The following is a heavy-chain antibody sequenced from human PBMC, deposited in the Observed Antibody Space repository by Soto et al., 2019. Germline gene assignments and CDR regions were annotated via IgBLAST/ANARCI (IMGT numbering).Heavy chain of an antibody. J-gene: IGHJ6*02. D-gene: IGHD3-22*01. Sequence: LRLSCAASGFTFSSYGMHWVRQAPGKGLEWVAVISYDGSNKYYADSVKGRFTISRDNSKNTLYLQMNSLRAEDTAVYYCARAYSSGPLDVWGQGTTVTVSS. CDR3: ARAYSSGPLDV. CDR2: ISYDGSNK. V-gene: IGHV3-30*03. CDR1: GFTFSSYG.